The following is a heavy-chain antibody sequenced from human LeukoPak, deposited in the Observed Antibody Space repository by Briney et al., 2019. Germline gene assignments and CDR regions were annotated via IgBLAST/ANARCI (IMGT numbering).Heavy chain of an antibody. Sequence: ASVKVSCKASGYTFTSYYMHWVRQAPGQGLEWMGVINPSGGSTRYVQNFQGRVTMTRDMSTSTVYMDLSSLRSEDTAVYYCARTGRLSSSWYWFDPWGRGTLVTVSS. J-gene: IGHJ5*02. CDR1: GYTFTSYY. D-gene: IGHD6-13*01. CDR3: ARTGRLSSSWYWFDP. CDR2: INPSGGST. V-gene: IGHV1-46*01.